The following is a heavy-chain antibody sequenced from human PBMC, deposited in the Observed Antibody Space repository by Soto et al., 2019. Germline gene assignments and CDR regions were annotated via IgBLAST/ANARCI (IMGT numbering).Heavy chain of an antibody. CDR1: GYTFINYA. CDR2: INAGKGDI. D-gene: IGHD3-16*01. Sequence: QVQLVQSGAEVKKPGASVKVSCKASGYTFINYAVQWVRQAPGQRLEWMGWINAGKGDIKFSQKFQGRVTFIRDASANTVYWELSSLRSGDMDVYYCALGAFEFDYWGQGTPVTVSS. CDR3: ALGAFEFDY. V-gene: IGHV1-3*01. J-gene: IGHJ4*02.